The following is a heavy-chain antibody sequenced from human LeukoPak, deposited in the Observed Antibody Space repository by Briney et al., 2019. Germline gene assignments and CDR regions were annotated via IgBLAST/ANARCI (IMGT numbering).Heavy chain of an antibody. CDR1: GGSISSGSYY. J-gene: IGHJ4*02. CDR3: ARHVYGDYRFDY. D-gene: IGHD4-17*01. V-gene: IGHV4-61*02. CDR2: IYTSGST. Sequence: SETLSLTCTVSGGSISSGSYYWSWIRQPAGKGLEWIGRIYTSGSTNYNPSLKSRVTISVDTSKNQFSLKLSSVTAADTAVYYCARHVYGDYRFDYWGQGTLVTVSS.